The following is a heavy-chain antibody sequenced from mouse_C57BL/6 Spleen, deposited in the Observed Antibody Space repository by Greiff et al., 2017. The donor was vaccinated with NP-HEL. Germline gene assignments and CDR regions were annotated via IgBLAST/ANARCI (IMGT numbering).Heavy chain of an antibody. CDR1: GFSLTSYG. Sequence: VQLQQSGPGLVQPSQSLSITCTVSGFSLTSYGVHWVRQSPGKGLEWLGVIWSGGSTDYNAAFISRLSISKDNSKSQVFFKMNSLQADDTAIYYCARPLYYDYDEGYAMDYWGQGTSVTVSS. CDR3: ARPLYYDYDEGYAMDY. J-gene: IGHJ4*01. D-gene: IGHD2-4*01. CDR2: IWSGGST. V-gene: IGHV2-2*01.